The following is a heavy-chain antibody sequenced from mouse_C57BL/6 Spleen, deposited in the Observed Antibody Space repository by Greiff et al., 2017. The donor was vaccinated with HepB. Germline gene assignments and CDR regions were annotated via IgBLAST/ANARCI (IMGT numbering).Heavy chain of an antibody. D-gene: IGHD2-4*01. J-gene: IGHJ4*01. CDR3: TRFDYDDDYAMDY. V-gene: IGHV1-5*01. CDR2: IYPGNSDT. Sequence: VQLQQSGTVLARPGASVKMSCKTSGYTSTSYWMHWVKQRPGQGLEWIGAIYPGNSDTSYNQKFKGKAKLTAVTSASTAYMELSSLTNEDSAVYYCTRFDYDDDYAMDYWGQGTSVTVSS. CDR1: GYTSTSYW.